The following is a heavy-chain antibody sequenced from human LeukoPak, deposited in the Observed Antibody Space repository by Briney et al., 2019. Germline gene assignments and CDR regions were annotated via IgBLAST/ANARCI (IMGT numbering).Heavy chain of an antibody. V-gene: IGHV1-2*02. J-gene: IGHJ6*02. Sequence: ASVKVSCKASGYTFTGYYMHWVRQVPGQGLEWMGWINPNSGGTNYAQKFQGRVTMTRDTSISTAYMELSRLRSDDTAVYYCARAYSSGWSAPYYYYGMDVWGQGTTVTVSS. CDR2: INPNSGGT. D-gene: IGHD6-19*01. CDR3: ARAYSSGWSAPYYYYGMDV. CDR1: GYTFTGYY.